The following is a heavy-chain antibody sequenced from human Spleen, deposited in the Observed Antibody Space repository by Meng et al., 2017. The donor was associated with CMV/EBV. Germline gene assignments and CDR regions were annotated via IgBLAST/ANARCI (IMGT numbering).Heavy chain of an antibody. CDR2: INPNSGGT. CDR3: ARVRGTVVTPWADGYYFDY. D-gene: IGHD4-23*01. J-gene: IGHJ4*02. V-gene: IGHV1-2*02. Sequence: ASVKVSCKASGYTFTGYYMHWVRQAPGQGLEWMGWINPNSGGTNYAQKFQGRVTITADKSTSTAYMELSSLRSEDTAVYYCARVRGTVVTPWADGYYFDYWGQGTLVTVSS. CDR1: GYTFTGYY.